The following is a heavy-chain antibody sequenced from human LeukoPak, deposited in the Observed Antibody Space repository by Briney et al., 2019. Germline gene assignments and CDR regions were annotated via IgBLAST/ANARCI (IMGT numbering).Heavy chain of an antibody. Sequence: PGGSLRLSCAAPGFTLSSNYMSWVRQAPGKGLEWVSVIYSGGSTYYADSVKGRFTISRDNSKNTLYLQMNSLRAEDTAVYYCARDQGLVGAYWGQGTLVTVSS. J-gene: IGHJ4*02. CDR3: ARDQGLVGAY. CDR2: IYSGGST. CDR1: GFTLSSNY. D-gene: IGHD1-26*01. V-gene: IGHV3-53*01.